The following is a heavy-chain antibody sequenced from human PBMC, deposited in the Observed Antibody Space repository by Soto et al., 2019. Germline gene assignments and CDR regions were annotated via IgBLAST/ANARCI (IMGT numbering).Heavy chain of an antibody. CDR1: GYTFSSYD. CDR3: SCVGHGDRMAV. J-gene: IGHJ6*02. CDR2: IGTAGDT. V-gene: IGHV3-13*01. Sequence: GGTPRISCAAYGYTFSSYDMHWVRQATGKGLEWVSAIGTAGDTYYPGSVKGRFTISRENAKNSLYLQMNSLRAGDTAVYYCSCVGHGDRMAVWGQRSTVSGSS.